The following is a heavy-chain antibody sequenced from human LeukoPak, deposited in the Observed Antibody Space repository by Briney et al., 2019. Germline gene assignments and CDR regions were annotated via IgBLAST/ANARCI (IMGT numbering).Heavy chain of an antibody. CDR2: INHSGST. CDR1: GGSFRGYY. Sequence: SETLSLTCAVYGGSFRGYYWSWIRQPPGKGLEWIGEINHSGSTNYNPSLKSRVTISVDTSKNQFSLKLSSVTAADTAVYYCARAYYYDSSGYYSRAFDIWGQGTMVTVSS. V-gene: IGHV4-34*01. CDR3: ARAYYYDSSGYYSRAFDI. J-gene: IGHJ3*02. D-gene: IGHD3-22*01.